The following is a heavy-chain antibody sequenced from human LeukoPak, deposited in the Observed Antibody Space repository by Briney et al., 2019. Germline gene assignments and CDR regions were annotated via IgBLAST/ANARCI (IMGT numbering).Heavy chain of an antibody. CDR1: GGSISSGGYY. Sequence: SQTLSLTCTVSGGSISSGGYYWSWIRQHPGKGLEWIGYIYYSGSTYYNPSLKGRVTISVDTSKNQFSLKLSSVTAADTAVYYCASYYCDSSGYLRSGAFDIWGQGAMVTVSS. J-gene: IGHJ3*02. V-gene: IGHV4-31*03. CDR3: ASYYCDSSGYLRSGAFDI. D-gene: IGHD3-22*01. CDR2: IYYSGST.